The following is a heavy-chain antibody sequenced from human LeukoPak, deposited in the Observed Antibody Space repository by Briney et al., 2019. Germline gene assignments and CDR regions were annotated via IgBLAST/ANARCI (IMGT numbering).Heavy chain of an antibody. J-gene: IGHJ4*02. D-gene: IGHD3-22*01. CDR1: GYTFTSYD. CDR2: MNPNSGNT. Sequence: AASVKVSCKASGYTFTSYDINWVRQATGQGLEWMGWMNPNSGNTGYAQKFQGRVTMTRNTSISTAYMELSSLRSEDTAVYYCARALDYYDSSGYYSFDYWGQGTLVTVSS. CDR3: ARALDYYDSSGYYSFDY. V-gene: IGHV1-8*01.